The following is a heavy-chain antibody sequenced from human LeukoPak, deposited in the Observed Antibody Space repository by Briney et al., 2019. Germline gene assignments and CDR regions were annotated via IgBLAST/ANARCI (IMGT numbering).Heavy chain of an antibody. D-gene: IGHD5-12*01. J-gene: IGHJ4*02. V-gene: IGHV3-53*01. CDR1: GFTVSSNY. Sequence: PGGSLRLSCAASGFTVSSNYMSWVRQAPGKGLEWVSVIYSGGSTYYADSVKGRFTISRDNSENTLYLQMNSLRAEDTAVYYCAKDIRGYGLGFFDCWGQGTLVTVSS. CDR2: IYSGGST. CDR3: AKDIRGYGLGFFDC.